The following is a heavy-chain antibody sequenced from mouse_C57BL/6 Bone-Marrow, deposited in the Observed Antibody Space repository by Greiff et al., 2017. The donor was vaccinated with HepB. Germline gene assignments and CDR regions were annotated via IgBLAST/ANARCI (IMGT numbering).Heavy chain of an antibody. CDR3: ARSMFITTVVATYYYAMDY. Sequence: QVQLQQPGAELVRPGSSVKLSCKASGYTFTSYWMHWVKQRPIQGLEWIGNIDPSDSETHYNQKFKDKATLTVDKSSSTAYMQLSSLTSEDSAVYYCARSMFITTVVATYYYAMDYWGQGTSVTVSS. CDR2: IDPSDSET. V-gene: IGHV1-52*01. CDR1: GYTFTSYW. J-gene: IGHJ4*01. D-gene: IGHD1-1*01.